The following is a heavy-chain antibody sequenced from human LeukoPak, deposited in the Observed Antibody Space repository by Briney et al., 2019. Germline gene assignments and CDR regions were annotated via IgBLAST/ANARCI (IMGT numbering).Heavy chain of an antibody. J-gene: IGHJ4*02. D-gene: IGHD3-9*01. CDR1: AGSISSGSYD. V-gene: IGHV4-61*02. CDR3: AREGIPDILTGYASDY. CDR2: VYTSGST. Sequence: SESLSLTRTVAAGSISSGSYDWSWLRQRGGKGLEWIGRVYTSGSTNYNPSLKSRVTISVDTSKNQFSLKLSSVTAADTAVYYCAREGIPDILTGYASDYWGQGTRVTVSS.